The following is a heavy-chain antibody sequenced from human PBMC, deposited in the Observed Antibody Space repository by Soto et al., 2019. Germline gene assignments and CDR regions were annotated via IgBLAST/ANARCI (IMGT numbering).Heavy chain of an antibody. CDR1: GYAFPSYG. D-gene: IGHD3-16*01. Sequence: ASVKVYCKASGYAFPSYGISWVRQNPGQGLEWIGRISGYNGNTNYAQKHQGRVTLTTDTSTSTAYMELRSLRSDDTAVYYCARSSARGNYGPDDYGMDVWGQGTTVTVSS. V-gene: IGHV1-18*04. J-gene: IGHJ6*02. CDR2: ISGYNGNT. CDR3: ARSSARGNYGPDDYGMDV.